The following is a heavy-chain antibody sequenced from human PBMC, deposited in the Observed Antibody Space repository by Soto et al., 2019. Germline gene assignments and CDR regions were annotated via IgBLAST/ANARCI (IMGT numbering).Heavy chain of an antibody. Sequence: GGSLRLSCVASGFTFSSYAMSWVRQAPGKGLEWVSAISGSGGSTYYADSVKGRFTISRDNSKNTLYLQMNSLRAEDTAVYYCAKGNGCTNGVCYTPPAHNWFDPWGQGTLVTVSS. CDR2: ISGSGGST. CDR3: AKGNGCTNGVCYTPPAHNWFDP. J-gene: IGHJ5*02. V-gene: IGHV3-23*01. CDR1: GFTFSSYA. D-gene: IGHD2-8*01.